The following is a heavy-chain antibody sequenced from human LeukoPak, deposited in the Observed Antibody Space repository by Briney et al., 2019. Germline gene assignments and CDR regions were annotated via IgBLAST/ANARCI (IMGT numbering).Heavy chain of an antibody. J-gene: IGHJ5*02. CDR2: IYYSGST. D-gene: IGHD2-2*01. CDR1: GFSISTSFYY. V-gene: IGHV4-39*01. Sequence: SETLSLTCTVSGFSISTSFYYWGWIRQPPGKGLEWIGTIYYSGSTYYNPSFKSRVTISVDTSKNQFSLKLSSVTAADTAVYYCARVRYCSSTSCYTFDPWGQGTLVTVSS. CDR3: ARVRYCSSTSCYTFDP.